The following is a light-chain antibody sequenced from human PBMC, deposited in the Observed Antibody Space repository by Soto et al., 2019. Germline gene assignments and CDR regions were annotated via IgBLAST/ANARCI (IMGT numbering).Light chain of an antibody. CDR1: SSDVGGYNY. CDR3: SSYKSSSTLAFYV. J-gene: IGLJ1*01. CDR2: DVS. Sequence: QSVLTQPASVSGSPGQSITISCTGTSSDVGGYNYVSWYQQHPGKAPKLMIYDVSNRPSGVSNRFSGSKSGNTASLTISGLQAEDEADYYCSSYKSSSTLAFYVFGTGTKVTAL. V-gene: IGLV2-14*01.